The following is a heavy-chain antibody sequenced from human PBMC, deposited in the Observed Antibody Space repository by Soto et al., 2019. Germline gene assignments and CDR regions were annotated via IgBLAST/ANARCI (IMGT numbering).Heavy chain of an antibody. J-gene: IGHJ4*02. D-gene: IGHD3-22*01. V-gene: IGHV1-3*01. CDR3: ARSAPTYYYDSSGYYVDLNFDY. Sequence: GASVKVSCKASGYTFTSYAMHWVRQAPGQRLEWMGWINAGNGNTKYSQKFQGRVTITRDTSASTAYMELSSLRSEDTAVYYCARSAPTYYYDSSGYYVDLNFDYWGQGTLVTVSS. CDR1: GYTFTSYA. CDR2: INAGNGNT.